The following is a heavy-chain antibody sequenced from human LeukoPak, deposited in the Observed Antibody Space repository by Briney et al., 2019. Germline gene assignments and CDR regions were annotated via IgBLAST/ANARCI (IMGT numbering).Heavy chain of an antibody. V-gene: IGHV4-38-2*01. Sequence: WETLSLTCAVSGYSISSGYYWGWIRQPPGKGLEWIGCIHHSGSTYYNPSLKSRLTVSVDTSKNQFSLKLSSVTAADTAIYYCGLSKLGIAVAGPIDYWGQGTLVTVP. CDR2: IHHSGST. CDR1: GYSISSGYY. CDR3: GLSKLGIAVAGPIDY. J-gene: IGHJ4*01. D-gene: IGHD6-19*01.